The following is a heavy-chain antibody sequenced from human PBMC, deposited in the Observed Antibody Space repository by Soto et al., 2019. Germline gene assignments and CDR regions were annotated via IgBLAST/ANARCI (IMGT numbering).Heavy chain of an antibody. J-gene: IGHJ4*02. Sequence: QVQLVQSGTEVKKPGSSVKVSCKASGGTFSSNAINWVRQAPGQGLEWMGGIIPILGTADYAQKFQGRVTMTADESTRTAYMELSSLRSEDTVVYYCASGRCDSCTYDYWGQGTLVTVSS. CDR2: IIPILGTA. V-gene: IGHV1-69*01. D-gene: IGHD2-15*01. CDR3: ASGRCDSCTYDY. CDR1: GGTFSSNA.